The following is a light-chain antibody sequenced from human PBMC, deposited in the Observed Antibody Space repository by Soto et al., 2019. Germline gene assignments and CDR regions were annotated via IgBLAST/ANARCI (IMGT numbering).Light chain of an antibody. CDR3: PSYDNRVGVYVC. Sequence: QSVLTQPPSVSGAPGQRVTISCNGSSSNLGAGHDVHWYQQLPGAVPKLLIYGNNNRPSGVPDRFSGSKSGTSASLAITGIQTEDEADYYCPSYDNRVGVYVCFGGVTKLTVL. CDR2: GNN. V-gene: IGLV1-40*01. CDR1: SSNLGAGHD. J-gene: IGLJ2*01.